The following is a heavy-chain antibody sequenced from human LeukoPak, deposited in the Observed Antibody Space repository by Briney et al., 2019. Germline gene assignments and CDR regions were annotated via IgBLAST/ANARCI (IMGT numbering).Heavy chain of an antibody. CDR1: GYSISSGYY. CDR3: ARELMVRGVDPPYNWFDP. D-gene: IGHD3-10*01. CDR2: IYQSGST. Sequence: SPSETLSLTCTVSGYSISSGYYWGWIRQPPGKGLEWIGSIYQSGSTYYNPSLKSRVTISVDTSKNQFSLKLYSVTAADKAVYYCARELMVRGVDPPYNWFDPWGQGTLVTVSS. J-gene: IGHJ5*02. V-gene: IGHV4-38-2*02.